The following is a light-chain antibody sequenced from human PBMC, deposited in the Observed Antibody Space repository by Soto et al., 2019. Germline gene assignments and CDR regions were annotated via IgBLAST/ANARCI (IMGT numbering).Light chain of an antibody. CDR3: QSYPSSLSGPHV. J-gene: IGLJ1*01. CDR2: GNS. V-gene: IGLV1-40*01. CDR1: SSNIGAGYD. Sequence: QSVLTQPPSVSGAPGQRVTISCTGSSSNIGAGYDVHWYQQLPGTAPKLLIYGNSNRPSGVPDRFSGSKSGTSASLAITGLPAQDDAHYSCQSYPSSLSGPHVFGPGTTLTVL.